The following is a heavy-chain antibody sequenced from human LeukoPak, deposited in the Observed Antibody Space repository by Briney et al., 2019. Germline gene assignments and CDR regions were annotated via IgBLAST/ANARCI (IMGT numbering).Heavy chain of an antibody. V-gene: IGHV3-64D*09. CDR1: GFTFSSYA. CDR2: ISSNGGST. CDR3: VKDRSIVGATTLDC. J-gene: IGHJ4*02. Sequence: PGGSLRLSCSASGFTFSSYAMHWVRQAPGKGLEYVSVISSNGGSTYYADSVKGRFTISRDNSKNTLYLQMSSLRAEDTAVYYCVKDRSIVGATTLDCWGQGTLVTVSS. D-gene: IGHD1-26*01.